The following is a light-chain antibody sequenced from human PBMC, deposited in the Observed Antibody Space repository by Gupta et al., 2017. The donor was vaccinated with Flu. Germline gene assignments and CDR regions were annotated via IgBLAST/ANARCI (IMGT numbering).Light chain of an antibody. J-gene: IGLJ2*01. V-gene: IGLV4-69*01. CDR1: SGHSSNA. CDR2: LNSDGSH. CDR3: QTWDTGVRV. Sequence: QVVLPQSPSASASLGASVKLTCTLSSGHSSNAIAWHQQQPEKGPRYLMKLNSDGSHNKGDGIPDRFSGYSSGAERYLTISSRQTEDEDDYYCQTWDTGVRVFGGGTKLTVL.